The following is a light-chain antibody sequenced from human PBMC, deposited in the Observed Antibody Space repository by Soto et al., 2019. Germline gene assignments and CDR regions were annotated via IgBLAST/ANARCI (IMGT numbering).Light chain of an antibody. CDR1: SSDLGGYNY. J-gene: IGLJ2*01. Sequence: QSALTQPASVSGSPGQSITISCTGTSSDLGGYNYVSWYQQHPGKAPKLMIYEVSNRPSGISFRFSGSKSGNTASLTISGLQAEDEADYYCSSYTSKSSLIFGGGTKLTVL. CDR3: SSYTSKSSLI. V-gene: IGLV2-14*01. CDR2: EVS.